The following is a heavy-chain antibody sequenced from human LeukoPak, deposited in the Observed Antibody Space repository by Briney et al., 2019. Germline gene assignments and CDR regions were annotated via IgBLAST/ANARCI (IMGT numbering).Heavy chain of an antibody. CDR3: ARSLVASNWSDP. V-gene: IGHV4-31*03. D-gene: IGHD5-12*01. CDR1: GGSISSGGYY. J-gene: IGHJ5*02. CDR2: IYYSGST. Sequence: PSETLSLTCTVSGGSISSGGYYWSWIRQHPGKGLEWIGYIYYSGSTYYNPSLKSRVTISVDTSKNQFSLKLSSVTAADTAVYYCARSLVASNWSDPWGQGTLVTVSS.